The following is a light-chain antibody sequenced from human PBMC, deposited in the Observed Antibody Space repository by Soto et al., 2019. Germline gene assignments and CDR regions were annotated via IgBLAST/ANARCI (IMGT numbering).Light chain of an antibody. CDR2: DVS. Sequence: QSALAQPASVSGSPGQSITISCTGTSSDVGRYNYVSWHQHHAGTAPKLMIYDVSNRPSGVSNRFSGSKSGNTASLTISGLQAEDEADDYCSSYTSSSTVLFGGGTKLTVL. J-gene: IGLJ2*01. CDR1: SSDVGRYNY. V-gene: IGLV2-14*03. CDR3: SSYTSSSTVL.